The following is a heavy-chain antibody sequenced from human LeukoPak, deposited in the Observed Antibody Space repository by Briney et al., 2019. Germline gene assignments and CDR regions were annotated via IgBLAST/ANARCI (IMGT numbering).Heavy chain of an antibody. Sequence: GGSLRLSCAASGFTFSSYWMSWVRQAPGKGLEWVANIKQDGSEKYYVDSVKGRFTISRDNAKNSLDLQMNSLRAEETAVYYCARSGLGGSYNYYYMDVWGKGTTVTVSS. D-gene: IGHD3-16*01. J-gene: IGHJ6*03. V-gene: IGHV3-7*01. CDR3: ARSGLGGSYNYYYMDV. CDR2: IKQDGSEK. CDR1: GFTFSSYW.